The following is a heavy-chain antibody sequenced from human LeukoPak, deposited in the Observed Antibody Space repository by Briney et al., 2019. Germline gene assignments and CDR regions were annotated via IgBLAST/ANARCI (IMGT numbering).Heavy chain of an antibody. CDR3: AREVRREIDY. D-gene: IGHD4/OR15-4a*01. CDR1: GGSISSGDYY. CDR2: INHSGST. Sequence: SQTLSLTCTVSGGSISSGDYYWSWIRQPPGKGLEWIGEINHSGSTNYNPSLKSRVTISVDTSKNQFSLKLSSVTAADTAVYYCAREVRREIDYWGQGTLVTVSS. J-gene: IGHJ4*02. V-gene: IGHV4-30-4*08.